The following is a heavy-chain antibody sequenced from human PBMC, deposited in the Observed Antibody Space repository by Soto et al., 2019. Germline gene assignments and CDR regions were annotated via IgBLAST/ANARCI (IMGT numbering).Heavy chain of an antibody. CDR2: ISSSSTYI. D-gene: IGHD4-4*01. J-gene: IGHJ6*02. CDR1: GISFSSHS. Sequence: EVQVVESGGGLVKPGGSLRLSCAASGISFSSHSMNWVRQAPGKGLEWVSSISSSSTYIYYADSVRGRFTISRDNAQNSLYLQMNSLRAEDTAVYYCAREGGNYYYYDGMDVWGQGTTVTVSS. CDR3: AREGGNYYYYDGMDV. V-gene: IGHV3-21*01.